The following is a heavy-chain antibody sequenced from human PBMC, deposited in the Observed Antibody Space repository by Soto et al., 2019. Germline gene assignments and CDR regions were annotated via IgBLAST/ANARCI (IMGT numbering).Heavy chain of an antibody. CDR3: TRDQRYIPAV. Sequence: EVQLVESGGGLVQPGGSLRLSCAASGFDFTNSWMHWVRQAPGKGLVWVSHVNSDGSITTYADSVKGRFTISRDNAKNTVYLQMNSLRVEDTAVYYCTRDQRYIPAVWGQGTLVTVSS. CDR2: VNSDGSIT. CDR1: GFDFTNSW. J-gene: IGHJ4*02. D-gene: IGHD5-18*01. V-gene: IGHV3-74*01.